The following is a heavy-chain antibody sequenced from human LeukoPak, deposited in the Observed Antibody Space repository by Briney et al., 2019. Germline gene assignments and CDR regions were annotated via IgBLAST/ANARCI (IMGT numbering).Heavy chain of an antibody. J-gene: IGHJ4*02. CDR3: ARGFSGYDWDMFDY. D-gene: IGHD5-12*01. CDR2: ISSSGGSR. Sequence: GSLRLSCAASGFTFSRYVMGWVRQAPGKGLEWVSSISSSGGSRYYADSVKGRVTISRDNSNNTLYVQMNSLRGDDTAAYYCARGFSGYDWDMFDYWGQGSLVTVSS. V-gene: IGHV3-23*01. CDR1: GFTFSRYV.